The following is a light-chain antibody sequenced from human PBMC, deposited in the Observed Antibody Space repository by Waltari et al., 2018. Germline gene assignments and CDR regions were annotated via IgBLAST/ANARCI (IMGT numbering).Light chain of an antibody. CDR2: GVT. Sequence: QSAPTQPASVSRSPAQSITISCTAPSTDVGVYQYVPWYRQYPGKAPRLMIYGVTNRPSRVSTRFSGSKSGNAASLTISGLQAEDEADYYCNSYTSYSTPFVFGTGTKVTV. CDR3: NSYTSYSTPFV. CDR1: STDVGVYQY. V-gene: IGLV2-14*01. J-gene: IGLJ1*01.